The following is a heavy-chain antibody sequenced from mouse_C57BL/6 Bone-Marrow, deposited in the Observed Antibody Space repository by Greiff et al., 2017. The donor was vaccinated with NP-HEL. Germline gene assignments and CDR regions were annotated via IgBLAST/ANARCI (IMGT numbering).Heavy chain of an antibody. Sequence: EVKVVESGGDLVKPGGSLKLSCAASGFTFSSDGMSWVRQTPDKRLEWVATISSGGSYTYYPDSVKGRFTISRDNAKNTLYLQMSSLKSEDTAMYYCARRSTTVVDYYAMDYWGQGTSVTVAS. CDR2: ISSGGSYT. CDR1: GFTFSSDG. V-gene: IGHV5-6*02. CDR3: ARRSTTVVDYYAMDY. J-gene: IGHJ4*01. D-gene: IGHD1-1*01.